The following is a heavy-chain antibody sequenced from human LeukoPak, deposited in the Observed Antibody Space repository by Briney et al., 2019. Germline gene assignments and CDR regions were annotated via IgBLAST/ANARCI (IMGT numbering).Heavy chain of an antibody. D-gene: IGHD6-13*01. CDR3: AKSGAHSSSWYCNY. CDR2: ISYDGSNK. Sequence: PGGSLRLSCAASGFTFNNYAMHWVRQAPGKGLEWVAVISYDGSNKYYADSVKGRFTISRDNSKNTLYLQMNSLRAEDTAVYYCAKSGAHSSSWYCNYWGQGTLVTVSS. CDR1: GFTFNNYA. J-gene: IGHJ4*02. V-gene: IGHV3-30*18.